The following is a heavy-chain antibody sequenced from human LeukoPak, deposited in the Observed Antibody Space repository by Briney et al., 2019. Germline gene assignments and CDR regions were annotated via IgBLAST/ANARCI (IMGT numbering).Heavy chain of an antibody. V-gene: IGHV1-2*02. J-gene: IGHJ4*02. Sequence: ASVKVSCKASGYTFTGYYMHWVRQAPGQGLEGMGWINPNSGGTNYAQKFQGRVTMTSDTSISTAYMELSRLRSDDTAVYYCARRSIAALRFDYWGQGTLVTVSS. D-gene: IGHD6-6*01. CDR3: ARRSIAALRFDY. CDR1: GYTFTGYY. CDR2: INPNSGGT.